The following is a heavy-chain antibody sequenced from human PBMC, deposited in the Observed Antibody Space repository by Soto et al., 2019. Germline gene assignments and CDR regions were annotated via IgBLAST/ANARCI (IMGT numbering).Heavy chain of an antibody. J-gene: IGHJ3*02. CDR3: ARGTYYYDSSGYKRAFDI. CDR1: GGSFSGYY. Sequence: TSETLSLTCAVYGGSFSGYYWSWIRRPPGKGLEWIGEINHSGSTNYNPSLKSRVTISVDTSKNQFSLKLSSVTAADTAVYYCARGTYYYDSSGYKRAFDIWGQGTMVTVSS. CDR2: INHSGST. D-gene: IGHD3-22*01. V-gene: IGHV4-34*01.